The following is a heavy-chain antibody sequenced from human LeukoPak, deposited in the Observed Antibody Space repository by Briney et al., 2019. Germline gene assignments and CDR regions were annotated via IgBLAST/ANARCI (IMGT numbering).Heavy chain of an antibody. Sequence: ASVKVSCKASGYTFTSNYIHWVRQAPGQGLEWMGMIYPRDGSTSYAQKFQGRVTVTRDTSTSTVHMELSGLRSDDTAVYYCARGIAVAGVTIDYWGQGTLVTVSS. CDR1: GYTFTSNY. J-gene: IGHJ4*02. CDR3: ARGIAVAGVTIDY. V-gene: IGHV1-46*01. CDR2: IYPRDGST. D-gene: IGHD6-19*01.